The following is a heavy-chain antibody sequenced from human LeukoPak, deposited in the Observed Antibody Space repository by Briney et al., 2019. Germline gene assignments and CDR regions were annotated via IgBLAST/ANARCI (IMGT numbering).Heavy chain of an antibody. CDR3: AREGVPGIEMAIDY. CDR2: IYYSGST. Sequence: KPSETLSLTCTVSGGSISSYYWSWIRQPPGKGLEWIGYIYYSGSTNYNPSLKSRVTISVDTSKNQFSLKLSSVTAADTAVYYCAREGVPGIEMAIDYWGQGTLVTVS. J-gene: IGHJ4*02. D-gene: IGHD5-24*01. V-gene: IGHV4-59*01. CDR1: GGSISSYY.